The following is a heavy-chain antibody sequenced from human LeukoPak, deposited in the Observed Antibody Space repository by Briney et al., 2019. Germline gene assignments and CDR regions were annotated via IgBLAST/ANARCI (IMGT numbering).Heavy chain of an antibody. CDR1: GFTFSSYA. Sequence: GGSLRLSCAASGFTFSSYAMHWVRQAPGKGLEWVAVISYDGSNKYYADSVKGRFTISRDNSKNTLYLQMNSLRAEDTAVYYCARDVAAAGKVLPDYWGQGTLVTVSS. CDR3: ARDVAAAGKVLPDY. CDR2: ISYDGSNK. J-gene: IGHJ4*02. V-gene: IGHV3-30*04. D-gene: IGHD6-13*01.